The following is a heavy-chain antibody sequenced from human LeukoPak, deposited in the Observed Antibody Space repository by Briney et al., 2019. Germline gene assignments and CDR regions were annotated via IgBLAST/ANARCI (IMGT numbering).Heavy chain of an antibody. Sequence: PGGSLRLSCAASGFTFRTYAMNWVRQAPGEGLEWVSSISSSGNYIYYADSLKGRFTISRDNAKNSLYLQMNSLRVEDTAVYYCARERVGALDYWGQGTLVTVSS. CDR1: GFTFRTYA. J-gene: IGHJ4*02. D-gene: IGHD1-26*01. V-gene: IGHV3-21*01. CDR2: ISSSGNYI. CDR3: ARERVGALDY.